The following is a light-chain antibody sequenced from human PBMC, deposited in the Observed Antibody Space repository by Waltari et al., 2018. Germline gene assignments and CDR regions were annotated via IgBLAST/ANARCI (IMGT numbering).Light chain of an antibody. Sequence: QSALTQPRPVSGSPGQSVTISCTGTTSAVGAYNYVSWYQQPPGKAPKFMIFDVTNRPSGVPDRFSGSKSGNTASLTISGLQAEDEADYYCCSYAGRYTWVFGGGTKLTVL. CDR1: TSAVGAYNY. CDR2: DVT. CDR3: CSYAGRYTWV. V-gene: IGLV2-11*01. J-gene: IGLJ3*02.